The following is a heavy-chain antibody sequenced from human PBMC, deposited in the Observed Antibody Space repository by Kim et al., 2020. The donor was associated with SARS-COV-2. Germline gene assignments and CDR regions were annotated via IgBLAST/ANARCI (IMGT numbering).Heavy chain of an antibody. CDR3: ARNGGYDRGNYLDF. V-gene: IGHV4-31*03. D-gene: IGHD5-12*01. CDR1: AGSIGSDGYS. J-gene: IGHJ4*02. CDR2: IYYNGVS. Sequence: SETLSLTCTVSAGSIGSDGYSWSWVRQHPGKGLEWIGYIYYNGVSYYNPSLKSRLTISVDTSKNQFSLRLTSVTAADTAVYYCARNGGYDRGNYLDFWGQGTLVTVSS.